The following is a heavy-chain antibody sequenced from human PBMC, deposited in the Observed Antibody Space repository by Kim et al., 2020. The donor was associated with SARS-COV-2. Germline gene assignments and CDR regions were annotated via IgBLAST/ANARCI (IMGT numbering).Heavy chain of an antibody. CDR2: VNNNNNP. CDR3: AKDHPSSGWPTFDS. CDR1: GFTFSRRA. V-gene: IGHV3-23*05. D-gene: IGHD6-19*01. Sequence: GGSLRLSCAASGFTFSRRAMSWVRQVPGKGLEWIASVNNNNNPYYADSVKGRFTVCRDITKDTFYLQMNSLRPDDTALYYCAKDHPSSGWPTFDSRGQGTVVAVSS. J-gene: IGHJ4*02.